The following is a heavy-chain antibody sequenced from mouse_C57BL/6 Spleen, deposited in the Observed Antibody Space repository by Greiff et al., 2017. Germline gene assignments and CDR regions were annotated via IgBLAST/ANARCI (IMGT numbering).Heavy chain of an antibody. J-gene: IGHJ4*01. V-gene: IGHV3-6*01. Sequence: EVQLQESGPGLVKPSQSLSLTCSVTGYSITSGYYWNWIRQFPGNKLELMGYISYDGSNNYNPSLKNRISITRYTSKNQFILKLKSVTTEDTATYYCAREEDLYYGNSGAKDYWGQGTSVTVSS. CDR3: AREEDLYYGNSGAKDY. CDR2: ISYDGSN. CDR1: GYSITSGYY. D-gene: IGHD2-1*01.